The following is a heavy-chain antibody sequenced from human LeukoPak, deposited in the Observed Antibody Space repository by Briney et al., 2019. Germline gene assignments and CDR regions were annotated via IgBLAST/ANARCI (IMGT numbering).Heavy chain of an antibody. CDR2: IYENDEK. V-gene: IGHV2-5*01. CDR1: GFSFSSGGVG. J-gene: IGHJ3*02. Sequence: SGPTLVNPRQTLRLTCTFSGFSFSSGGVGVGWIRQPPGKALEWLGVIYENDEKLYSSSLQNRLTITKDTSRNQVVLTMANMDPVDTATYYCAHRHRGVASDIWGQGTMVAVSS. CDR3: AHRHRGVASDI. D-gene: IGHD2-15*01.